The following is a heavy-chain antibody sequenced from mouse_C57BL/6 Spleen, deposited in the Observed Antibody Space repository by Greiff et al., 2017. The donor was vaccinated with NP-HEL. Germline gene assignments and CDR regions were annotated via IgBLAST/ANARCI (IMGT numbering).Heavy chain of an antibody. CDR1: GYTFTSYG. CDR3: ARAVYYDYPYAMDY. J-gene: IGHJ4*01. CDR2: IYPRSGNT. V-gene: IGHV1-81*01. D-gene: IGHD2-4*01. Sequence: VQLQQSGAELARPGASVKLSCKASGYTFTSYGISWVKQRTGQGLEWIGEIYPRSGNTYYNEKFKGKATLTADKSSSTAYMELRSLTSEDSAVYFWARAVYYDYPYAMDYWGQGTSVTVSS.